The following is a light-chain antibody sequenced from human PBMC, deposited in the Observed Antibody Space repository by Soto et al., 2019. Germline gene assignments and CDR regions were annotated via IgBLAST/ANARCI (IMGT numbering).Light chain of an antibody. CDR1: QSVYSK. Sequence: EIVMTQSPATLSVSPGERATLSCRASQSVYSKLAWYQQKPGQAPRLLIYGASTRATGIPARFSGSGSGTEFTLTISSLQSEDFALYYCQQYNNWPPATFGGGTRVEI. CDR3: QQYNNWPPAT. J-gene: IGKJ4*01. V-gene: IGKV3-15*01. CDR2: GAS.